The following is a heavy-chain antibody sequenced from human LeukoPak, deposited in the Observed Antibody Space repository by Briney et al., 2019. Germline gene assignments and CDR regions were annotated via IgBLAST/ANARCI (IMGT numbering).Heavy chain of an antibody. D-gene: IGHD3-10*01. CDR3: ARGGRLLWFGVLLDGAFDY. J-gene: IGHJ4*02. V-gene: IGHV4-34*01. Sequence: SETLSLTCAVYGGSFSGYYWSWIRQPPGKGLEWIGEINHSGSTNYNPSLKSRVTISVDTSKNQFSLKLSSVTAADTAVYYCARGGRLLWFGVLLDGAFDYWGQGTLVTVSS. CDR1: GGSFSGYY. CDR2: INHSGST.